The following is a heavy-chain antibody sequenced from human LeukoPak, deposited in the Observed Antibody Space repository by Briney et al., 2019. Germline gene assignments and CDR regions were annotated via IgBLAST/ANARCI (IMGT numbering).Heavy chain of an antibody. CDR2: MNPNSGNT. Sequence: ASVKVSCKASGYTFTSYDINGVRQAPAQGLEWMGWMNPNSGNTVYAQKFQGRVTMTRNTSISTAYMELSSLRSEDTAVYYCARADYGDYVVWGQGTLVTVSS. D-gene: IGHD4-17*01. J-gene: IGHJ4*02. V-gene: IGHV1-8*01. CDR1: GYTFTSYD. CDR3: ARADYGDYVV.